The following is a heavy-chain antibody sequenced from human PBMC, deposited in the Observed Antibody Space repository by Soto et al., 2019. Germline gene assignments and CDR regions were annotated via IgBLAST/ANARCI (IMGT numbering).Heavy chain of an antibody. D-gene: IGHD2-8*02. Sequence: QVQLQQWGAGLLKPSETLSLICAVCGGSFSGYYWTWIRQPPGPGLEWIGEINHGGSTNYNPSLNSRVTISVYTSKNQFSLKLTSVTAAVTTMYYCARYKITGLFDYWGQGTLVTVSS. J-gene: IGHJ4*02. CDR2: INHGGST. CDR3: ARYKITGLFDY. V-gene: IGHV4-34*01. CDR1: GGSFSGYY.